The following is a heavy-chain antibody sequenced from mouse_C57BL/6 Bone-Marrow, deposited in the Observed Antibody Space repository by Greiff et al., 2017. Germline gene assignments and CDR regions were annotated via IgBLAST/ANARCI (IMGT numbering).Heavy chain of an antibody. J-gene: IGHJ3*01. D-gene: IGHD4-1*01. CDR3: ARATGWFAY. CDR2: ISSGSSTI. CDR1: GFTFSDYG. Sequence: EVKVVESGGGLVKPGGSLQLSCAASGFTFSDYGMHWVRQAPEKGLEWVAYISSGSSTIYYADTVKGRFTISRDNAKHTLFLQMTSLRSEDTAMYYGARATGWFAYWGQGTLVTVSA. V-gene: IGHV5-17*01.